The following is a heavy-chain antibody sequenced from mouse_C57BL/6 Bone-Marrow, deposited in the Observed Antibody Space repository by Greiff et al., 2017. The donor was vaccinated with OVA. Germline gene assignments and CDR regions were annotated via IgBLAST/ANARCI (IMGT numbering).Heavy chain of an antibody. V-gene: IGHV1-18*01. CDR2: INPNNGGT. CDR1: GYTFTDYN. J-gene: IGHJ3*01. CDR3: ARSGGLPWFAY. Sequence: EVKLMESGPELVKPGASVKIPCKASGYTFTDYNMDWVKQSHGESLEWIGDINPNNGGTIYNQKFKGKATLTVDKSSSTAYMELRSLTSEDTAVYYCARSGGLPWFAYWGQGTLVTVSA. D-gene: IGHD1-1*02.